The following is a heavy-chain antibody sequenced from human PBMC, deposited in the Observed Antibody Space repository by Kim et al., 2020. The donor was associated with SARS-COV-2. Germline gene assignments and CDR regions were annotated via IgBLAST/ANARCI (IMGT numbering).Heavy chain of an antibody. J-gene: IGHJ4*01. CDR2: INPNTGNP. CDR3: ARVGTRVPVSNGFYTHPALAH. Sequence: ASVKVSCKASGYSFTSYTINWLRQAPGQGLEWLGWINPNTGNPTYAQGFTGRFVISFDTSVTTAYPQISSLKAEDTAVYYCARVGTRVPVSNGFYTHPALAHWGKGTLVTVPP. CDR1: GYSFTSYT. D-gene: IGHD3-3*01. V-gene: IGHV7-4-1*02.